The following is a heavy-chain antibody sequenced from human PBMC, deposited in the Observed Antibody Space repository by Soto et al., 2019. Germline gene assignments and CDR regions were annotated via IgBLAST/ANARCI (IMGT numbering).Heavy chain of an antibody. Sequence: QVQLVQSGAEVKNPGASVKVSCKASGYTFTRYGIGWARQAPGQGIEWMGWINTYNGNTDYAQNVQGRVTLTTDTSTSTADRELRSLRSNETAIYYCAMVDVYVTPSPQDVWGQGTTVIVSS. V-gene: IGHV1-18*01. CDR2: INTYNGNT. CDR1: GYTFTRYG. CDR3: AMVDVYVTPSPQDV. D-gene: IGHD3-16*01. J-gene: IGHJ6*02.